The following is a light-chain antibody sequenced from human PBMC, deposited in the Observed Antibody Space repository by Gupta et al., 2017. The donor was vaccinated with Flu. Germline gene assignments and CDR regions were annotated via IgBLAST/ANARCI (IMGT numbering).Light chain of an antibody. V-gene: IGLV2-11*01. J-gene: IGLJ3*02. Sequence: QSALIQPRSVSGSPGQSVTISCTGTSSDVGGYNYVSWYQQHPGKAPKLMIYDVSKRPSGVPDRFSGSKSGNTASLTISGLQAEDEADYYCCSYAGSSRVFGGGTKLTVL. CDR2: DVS. CDR1: SSDVGGYNY. CDR3: CSYAGSSRV.